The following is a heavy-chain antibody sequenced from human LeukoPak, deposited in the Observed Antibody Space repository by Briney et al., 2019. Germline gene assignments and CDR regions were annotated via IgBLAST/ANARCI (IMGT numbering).Heavy chain of an antibody. V-gene: IGHV3-23*01. CDR2: IGGSGGAI. D-gene: IGHD3-10*01. CDR3: ARAKPKNMARGLIMRRESRYYFDY. Sequence: GGSLRLSCGASGFTFSRYAMSWVRQAPGKGLQWVSEIGGSGGAIYYADSVKGRFTISRDNSKSTLYIQMNSLRAEDTAVYYCARAKPKNMARGLIMRRESRYYFDYWGQGTLVTVSS. CDR1: GFTFSRYA. J-gene: IGHJ4*02.